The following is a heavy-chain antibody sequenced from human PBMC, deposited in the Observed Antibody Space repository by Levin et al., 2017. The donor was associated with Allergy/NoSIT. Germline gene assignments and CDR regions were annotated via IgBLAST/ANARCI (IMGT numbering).Heavy chain of an antibody. V-gene: IGHV3-23*01. D-gene: IGHD2-15*01. CDR2: ISDSGDST. Sequence: SCVASGLIFSDYAMSWVRQAPGKGLQWVSSISDSGDSTYYADSVKGRFTISRDNSVNTLYLQMSSLRVEDTAVYYCAKTLRIGGQGTLVTVSS. CDR1: GLIFSDYA. CDR3: AKTLRI. J-gene: IGHJ4*02.